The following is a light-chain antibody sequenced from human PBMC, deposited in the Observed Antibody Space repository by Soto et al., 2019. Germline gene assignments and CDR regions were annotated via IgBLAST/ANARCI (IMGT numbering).Light chain of an antibody. CDR1: QSLSSNY. CDR2: GAS. Sequence: EIVLTQPPGTLSLSPGERATLSCRASQSLSSNYLAWYQQRPGQSPRLLVYGASSRATGIPDRFSGSGFGTDFALTISRLEPEDSAVYYCHQYDNAPFTFGPGTRVGIK. CDR3: HQYDNAPFT. V-gene: IGKV3-20*01. J-gene: IGKJ3*01.